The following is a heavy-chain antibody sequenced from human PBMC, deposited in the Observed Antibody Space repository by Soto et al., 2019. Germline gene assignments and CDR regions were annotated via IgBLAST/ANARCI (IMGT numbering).Heavy chain of an antibody. CDR3: ASEGDYDILTGYQLPIDGMDV. CDR2: IIPIFGTT. Sequence: ASVKGSCKASGGTFNSYAIDWVRQAPGQGLEWMGGIIPIFGTTNYAQKFQGRVTITADESTSTAYMELSSLRSEDTAVYYCASEGDYDILTGYQLPIDGMDVWGQGTTVTVSS. D-gene: IGHD3-9*01. V-gene: IGHV1-69*13. J-gene: IGHJ6*02. CDR1: GGTFNSYA.